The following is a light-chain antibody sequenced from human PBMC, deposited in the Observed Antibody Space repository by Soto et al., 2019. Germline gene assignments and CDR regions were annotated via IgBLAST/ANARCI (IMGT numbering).Light chain of an antibody. CDR3: GIWDSGLTAGV. CDR2: DND. J-gene: IGLJ2*01. V-gene: IGLV1-51*01. Sequence: QSVLTQPPSVSAAPGQRVTISCSGSASNVGTHFVSWYQHLPGAAPKLLIYDNDERPSEIPDRFSGSKSDTSATLTITGLQTGDEADYYCGIWDSGLTAGVFGGGTKLTVL. CDR1: ASNVGTHF.